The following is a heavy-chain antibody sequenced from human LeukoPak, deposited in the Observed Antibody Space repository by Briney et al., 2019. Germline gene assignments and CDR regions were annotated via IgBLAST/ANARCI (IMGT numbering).Heavy chain of an antibody. D-gene: IGHD6-19*01. CDR1: GFTVSSNY. CDR3: AREHSSGWSASDY. CDR2: IYSGGST. Sequence: GGSLRLSCAASGFTVSSNYMSWVRQAPGKGLEWVSVIYSGGSTYYADSVKGRFTISRDNSKNTLYLQMNSLRAEDTAVYYCAREHSSGWSASDYWGQGTLVTVSS. J-gene: IGHJ4*02. V-gene: IGHV3-53*01.